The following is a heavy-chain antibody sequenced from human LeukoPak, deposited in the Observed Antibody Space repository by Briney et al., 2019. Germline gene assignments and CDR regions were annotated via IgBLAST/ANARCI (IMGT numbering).Heavy chain of an antibody. CDR1: GGSIRNYY. Sequence: SETLSLTCTVPGGSIRNYYWIWIRQPPGKGLEWIGYIYYSGSTNYNPSLKSRVTISVDTSKNQFSLKLSSVNAADTYVYYCATSGYSYGLVHWGQGTLVTVSS. V-gene: IGHV4-59*01. D-gene: IGHD5-18*01. J-gene: IGHJ4*02. CDR3: ATSGYSYGLVH. CDR2: IYYSGST.